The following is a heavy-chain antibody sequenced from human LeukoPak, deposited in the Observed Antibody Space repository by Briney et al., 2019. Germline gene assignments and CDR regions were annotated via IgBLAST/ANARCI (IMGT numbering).Heavy chain of an antibody. Sequence: GGSLRLSCAASGFTFSDAWMSWVRQAPGKGLEWVGRIKSKTDGGTTDYAAPVKGRFTILRDDSKNTVYLQMNSLKTEDTAVYYCTTASVPLSFQRSHWDDALDFWGQGTMVTVSS. V-gene: IGHV3-15*01. CDR2: IKSKTDGGTT. D-gene: IGHD6-25*01. CDR1: GFTFSDAW. J-gene: IGHJ3*01. CDR3: TTASVPLSFQRSHWDDALDF.